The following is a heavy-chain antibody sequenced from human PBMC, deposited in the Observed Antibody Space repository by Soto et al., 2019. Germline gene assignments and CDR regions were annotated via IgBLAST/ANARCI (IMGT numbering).Heavy chain of an antibody. V-gene: IGHV4-34*01. CDR2: INHSGST. CDR1: GGSISGYY. D-gene: IGHD4-17*01. CDR3: ARGNDYGDIYYFDY. J-gene: IGHJ4*02. Sequence: QVQLQQWGAGLLKPSETLSLTCAVYGGSISGYYWSWIRQPPGKGLEWIGEINHSGSTNYNPSLKSRVTISVDTSKNQFSLKLSSVTAADTAVYYCARGNDYGDIYYFDYWGQGTLVTVSS.